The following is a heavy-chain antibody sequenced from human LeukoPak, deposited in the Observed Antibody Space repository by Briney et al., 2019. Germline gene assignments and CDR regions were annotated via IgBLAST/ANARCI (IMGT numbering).Heavy chain of an antibody. V-gene: IGHV3-30-3*01. CDR3: AKDLGGMRYFDY. J-gene: IGHJ4*02. CDR2: ISYEGSHK. D-gene: IGHD2-15*01. CDR1: GFTFNNYA. Sequence: GGSLRLSCTASGFTFNNYAIHWVRQAPGEGLEWVTVISYEGSHKYYADSVKGRFTISRDNSKNTLYLQVNSLRVEGTAVYYCAKDLGGMRYFDYWGQGTLVTVSS.